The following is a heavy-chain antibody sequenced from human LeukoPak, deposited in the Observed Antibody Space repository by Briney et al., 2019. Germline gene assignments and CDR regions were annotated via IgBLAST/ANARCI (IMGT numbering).Heavy chain of an antibody. Sequence: VRQAPGKGVEWVSVIYSGGSTYYADSVKGRFTISRDNSKNTLYLQMNSLRAEDTAVYYCARERVAVDYWGQGTLVTVSS. CDR2: IYSGGST. J-gene: IGHJ4*02. V-gene: IGHV3-53*01. D-gene: IGHD6-19*01. CDR3: ARERVAVDY.